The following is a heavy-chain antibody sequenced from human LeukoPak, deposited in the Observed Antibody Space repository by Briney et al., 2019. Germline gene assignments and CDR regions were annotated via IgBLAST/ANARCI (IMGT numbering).Heavy chain of an antibody. CDR3: ARHDSFIPY. D-gene: IGHD5-18*01. Sequence: GGSLRLSCTASGFTFSDYAMSWVRQAPGKGLEWVSGISGSGRSTYYSDSVRGRCTISRDISKNTVYLEVNNLRAEDTAVYFCARHDSFIPYWGQGTLVSVSS. J-gene: IGHJ4*02. V-gene: IGHV3-23*01. CDR2: ISGSGRST. CDR1: GFTFSDYA.